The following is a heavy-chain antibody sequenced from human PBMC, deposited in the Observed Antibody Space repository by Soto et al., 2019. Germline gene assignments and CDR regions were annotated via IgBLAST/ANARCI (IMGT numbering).Heavy chain of an antibody. Sequence: QVQLVESGGGVVQPGRSLRLSCEASGFTFSSYGMHWVRQAPGKGLEWVAVISYDGSNKYYADSVKGRFTISRDNSKNTRYLQMNSLRAEDTAVYYCAKDGASYYYYGMDGWGQGTKVTVSS. J-gene: IGHJ6*02. V-gene: IGHV3-30*18. CDR2: ISYDGSNK. CDR3: AKDGASYYYYGMDG. D-gene: IGHD3-16*01. CDR1: GFTFSSYG.